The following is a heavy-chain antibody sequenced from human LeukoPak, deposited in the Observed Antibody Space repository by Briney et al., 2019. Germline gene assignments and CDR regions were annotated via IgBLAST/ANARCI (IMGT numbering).Heavy chain of an antibody. D-gene: IGHD1-1*01. CDR2: ISGSGGST. CDR1: GFTFSSYA. V-gene: IGHV3-23*01. J-gene: IGHJ3*02. Sequence: GILRLSCAASGFTFSSYAMSWVRQAPGKGLEWVSAISGSGGSTYYADSVKGRFTISRDNSKNTLYLQMNSLRAEDTAVYYCAKVGGTHGAFDIWGQGTMVTVSS. CDR3: AKVGGTHGAFDI.